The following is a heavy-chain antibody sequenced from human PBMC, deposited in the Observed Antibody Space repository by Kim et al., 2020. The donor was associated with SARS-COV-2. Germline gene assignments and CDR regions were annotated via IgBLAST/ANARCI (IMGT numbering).Heavy chain of an antibody. CDR2: IIPIFGTA. CDR1: GGTFSSYA. V-gene: IGHV1-69*13. Sequence: SVKVSCKASGGTFSSYAISWVRQAPGQGLEWMGGIIPIFGTANYAQKFQGRVTITADESTSTAYMELSSLRSEDTAVYYCAREPIVGAILYWYFDLWGRGTLVTVSS. D-gene: IGHD1-26*01. J-gene: IGHJ2*01. CDR3: AREPIVGAILYWYFDL.